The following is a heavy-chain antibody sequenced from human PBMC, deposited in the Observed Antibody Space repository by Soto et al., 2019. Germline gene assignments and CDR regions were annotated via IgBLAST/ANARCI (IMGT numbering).Heavy chain of an antibody. Sequence: GASVKVSCKASGGTFSSYAISWVRQAPGQGLEWVTIISKDGNSKHYADSVKGRFTISRDNSKNTLFLQMNSLRAEDTAVYYCARDPQGSYCYIDYWDQGTPVTVSS. CDR2: ISKDGNSK. CDR3: ARDPQGSYCYIDY. D-gene: IGHD3-10*01. V-gene: IGHV3-30-3*01. J-gene: IGHJ4*02. CDR1: GGTFSSYA.